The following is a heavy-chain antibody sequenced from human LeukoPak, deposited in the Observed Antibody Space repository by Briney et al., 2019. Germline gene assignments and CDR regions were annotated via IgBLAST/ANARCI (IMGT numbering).Heavy chain of an antibody. J-gene: IGHJ4*02. V-gene: IGHV4-34*01. Sequence: KPSETLSLTCAVYGGSFSGYYWSWIRQPPGKGLEWIGEINHSGSTNYNPSLKSRVTISVDTSKNQFSLKLSSVTAADTAVYYCAREDYGSGSFDYWGQGTLVTVSS. CDR1: GGSFSGYY. CDR2: INHSGST. CDR3: AREDYGSGSFDY. D-gene: IGHD3-10*01.